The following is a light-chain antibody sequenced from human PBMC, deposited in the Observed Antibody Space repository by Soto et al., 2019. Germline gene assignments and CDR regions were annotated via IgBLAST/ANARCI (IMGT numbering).Light chain of an antibody. V-gene: IGLV2-8*01. CDR1: SSDVGGYNY. Sequence: QSALTQPPSASGSPGQSVTISCTGTSSDVGGYNYVSWYQQHPGIAPKLMIYEVSERPSGVPGRFSGSKSSNTASLTVSGLQAEDEADYYCSSYAGSNNFVFGTGTKVTVL. CDR3: SSYAGSNNFV. CDR2: EVS. J-gene: IGLJ1*01.